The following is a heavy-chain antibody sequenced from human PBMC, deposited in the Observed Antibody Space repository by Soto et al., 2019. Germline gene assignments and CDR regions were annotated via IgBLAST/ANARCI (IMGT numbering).Heavy chain of an antibody. J-gene: IGHJ4*02. CDR3: ARGSSGYISSWYYFDD. Sequence: EVQLLESGGGLVQPGGSLRLSCAASGFTFTDYALSWVRQAPGKGLEWVATISGIGGSTYLADSVKGRLSISRDNSKNTVSLLMNSLRAEDTAVYFCARGSSGYISSWYYFDDWGRGTLVTVSS. V-gene: IGHV3-23*01. CDR2: ISGIGGST. CDR1: GFTFTDYA. D-gene: IGHD6-13*01.